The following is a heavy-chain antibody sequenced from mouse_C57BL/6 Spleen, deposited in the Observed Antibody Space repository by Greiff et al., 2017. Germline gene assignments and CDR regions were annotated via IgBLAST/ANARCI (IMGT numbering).Heavy chain of an antibody. CDR2: IDPETGGT. V-gene: IGHV1-15*01. D-gene: IGHD1-1*01. CDR3: TRGTVVATRFAF. CDR1: GYTFTDYE. J-gene: IGHJ3*01. Sequence: VQLQQSGAELVRPGASVTLSCKASGYTFTDYEMHWVKQTPVHGLAWIGAIDPETGGTAYNQKFQGKAILTADKSSSTASMELRSLTSEDSAVYYCTRGTVVATRFAFGGKGTMVTVSA.